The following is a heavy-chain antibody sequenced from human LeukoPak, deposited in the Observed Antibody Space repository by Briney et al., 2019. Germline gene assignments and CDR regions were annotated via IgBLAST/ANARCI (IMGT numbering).Heavy chain of an antibody. V-gene: IGHV3-15*01. D-gene: IGHD3-10*01. CDR2: FKTKTDGGTT. Sequence: GGPRRFSCPASGFTFINAWMSWVGQAPGKGLNWVGRFKTKTDGGTTDYAAPVKGRFTISRDDSKNTLYLQMNSLKTEDTAVYYCTTIAGGSGSYFVHYYFDYWGQGTLVTVSS. CDR3: TTIAGGSGSYFVHYYFDY. J-gene: IGHJ4*02. CDR1: GFTFINAW.